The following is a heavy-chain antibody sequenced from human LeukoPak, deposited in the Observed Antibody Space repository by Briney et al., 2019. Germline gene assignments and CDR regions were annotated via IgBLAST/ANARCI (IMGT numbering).Heavy chain of an antibody. V-gene: IGHV4-30-2*01. D-gene: IGHD2-8*02. CDR3: ARATSDDTGDYGMDV. Sequence: TLSLTCAVSGGSISSGGYSWSWIRQPPGKGLEWIGYIYHSGSTYYNPSLKSRVTISVDRSKNQFSLKLSSVTAADTAVYYCARATSDDTGDYGMDVWGQGTTVTVSS. CDR1: GGSISSGGYS. CDR2: IYHSGST. J-gene: IGHJ6*02.